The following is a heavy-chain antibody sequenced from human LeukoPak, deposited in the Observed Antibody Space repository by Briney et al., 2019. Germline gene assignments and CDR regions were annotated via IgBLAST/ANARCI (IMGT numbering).Heavy chain of an antibody. CDR3: ATMTTVTTDFDY. D-gene: IGHD4-11*01. CDR2: INHSGST. V-gene: IGHV4-34*01. Sequence: SETLSLTCAVYGGSFSGYYWSWIRQPPGKGLEWIGEINHSGSTNYNPSLKSRVTISVDTSKNQFSLKLSSVTAADTAVYYCATMTTVTTDFDYWGQGTLVTVSS. CDR1: GGSFSGYY. J-gene: IGHJ4*02.